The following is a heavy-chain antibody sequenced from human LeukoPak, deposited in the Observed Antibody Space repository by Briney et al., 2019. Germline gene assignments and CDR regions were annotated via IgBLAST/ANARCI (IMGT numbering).Heavy chain of an antibody. CDR1: GFTFSSYE. CDR2: ISTSGSTI. V-gene: IGHV3-48*03. J-gene: IGHJ4*02. Sequence: GGSLRLSCAASGFTFSSYEMKWVRQAPGKGLEWVSYISTSGSTIYYADSVKGRFTISRDNAKNSLYLQMNSLRAEDTAVYYCAREVSSGWYNYWGQGTLVTVSS. D-gene: IGHD6-19*01. CDR3: AREVSSGWYNY.